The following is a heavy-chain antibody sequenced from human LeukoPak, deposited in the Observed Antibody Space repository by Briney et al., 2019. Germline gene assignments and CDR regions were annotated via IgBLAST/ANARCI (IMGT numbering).Heavy chain of an antibody. J-gene: IGHJ4*02. V-gene: IGHV1-24*01. CDR2: FDPEDGET. Sequence: ASVKVSCKVSGYTLTELSMHWVRQAPGKVLEWMGGFDPEDGETIYAQKFQGRVTMTEDTSTDTAYMELSSLRSEDTAVYYCATDAGRVLRYFDWLFAFDYWGQGTLVTVSS. CDR3: ATDAGRVLRYFDWLFAFDY. D-gene: IGHD3-9*01. CDR1: GYTLTELS.